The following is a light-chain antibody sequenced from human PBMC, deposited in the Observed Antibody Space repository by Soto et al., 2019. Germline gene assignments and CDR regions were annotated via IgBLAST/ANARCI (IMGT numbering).Light chain of an antibody. Sequence: QSVLTQPPSASGTPGQRVTISCSGSSSNIGSHYVYWYQLLPGTAPKLLIYWNDQRPPGVPDRFSGSKSGTSASLAISGLRSEDEADYYCGAWDDRLSGYFFGSGTKLTVL. V-gene: IGLV1-47*01. CDR1: SSNIGSHY. CDR2: WND. J-gene: IGLJ1*01. CDR3: GAWDDRLSGYF.